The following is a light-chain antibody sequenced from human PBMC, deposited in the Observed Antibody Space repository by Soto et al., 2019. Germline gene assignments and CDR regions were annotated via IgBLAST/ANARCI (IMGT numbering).Light chain of an antibody. CDR2: DAS. CDR3: QQRSNWPWT. J-gene: IGKJ1*01. Sequence: EIVLTQSPATLSLSPGERATLSCRASQIVSNFLAWYQQKPGQAPRLLISDASNRATGIPGRFSGSGSGTDFRITISTLEPEDFAVYYCQQRSNWPWTFGKGTKVEI. V-gene: IGKV3-11*01. CDR1: QIVSNF.